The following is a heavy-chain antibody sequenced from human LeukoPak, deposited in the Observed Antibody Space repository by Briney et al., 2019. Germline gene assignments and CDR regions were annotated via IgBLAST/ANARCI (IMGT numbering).Heavy chain of an antibody. CDR2: INTNTGNP. J-gene: IGHJ4*02. CDR1: GYTFTSYA. Sequence: ASVKVSCKASGYTFTSYAMNWERQAPGQGLEWMGWINTNTGNPTYAQGFTGRFVFSLDTSVSTAYLQISSLKAEDTAVYYCARVISMAAADHSLAFDYWGQGTLVTVSS. CDR3: ARVISMAAADHSLAFDY. D-gene: IGHD6-13*01. V-gene: IGHV7-4-1*02.